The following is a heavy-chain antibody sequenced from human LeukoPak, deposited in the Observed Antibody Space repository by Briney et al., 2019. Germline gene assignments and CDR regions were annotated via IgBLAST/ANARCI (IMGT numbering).Heavy chain of an antibody. D-gene: IGHD6-6*01. J-gene: IGHJ6*03. CDR2: IKQDGSVK. V-gene: IGHV3-7*01. CDR3: ARVAARQGDHYYQYYMDV. CDR1: GFTFSSSW. Sequence: GGSLRLSCAASGFTFSSSWMSWVRQAPGKGLEWVANIKQDGSVKFYADSMKGRFTISRDNAKNSLYLQMNSLRAEDTAVYYCARVAARQGDHYYQYYMDVWGKGTTVTVSS.